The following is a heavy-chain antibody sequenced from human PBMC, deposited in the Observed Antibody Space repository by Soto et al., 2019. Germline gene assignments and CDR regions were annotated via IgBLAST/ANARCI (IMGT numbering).Heavy chain of an antibody. CDR3: ARRARPDLHYMDV. V-gene: IGHV3-64*01. J-gene: IGHJ6*03. CDR2: ISSNGVGT. Sequence: EVQLAESGGGLAQPGGSLRLSCAASGFTLSGYAMDWVRQAPGKGLEYVSGISSNGVGTYYANSVQGRFTISRDNSKNTVDLQMGSLRREDRAVYYCARRARPDLHYMDVWGKGTTFTVSS. CDR1: GFTLSGYA. D-gene: IGHD6-6*01.